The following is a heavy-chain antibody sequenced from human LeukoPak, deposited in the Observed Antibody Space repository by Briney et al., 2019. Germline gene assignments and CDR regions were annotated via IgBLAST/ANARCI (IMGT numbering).Heavy chain of an antibody. D-gene: IGHD3-16*01. CDR2: ISGSNGNT. Sequence: ASVKVSCKAFGYTFTRYGVSWVRQAPGQGLEWIGWISGSNGNTNYAQKLQGRVTMTTDTSTSTAYMELRSLRSDDTAVYYCARGGTPSYYYYMDVWGKGTTVTISS. CDR3: ARGGTPSYYYYMDV. V-gene: IGHV1-18*01. CDR1: GYTFTRYG. J-gene: IGHJ6*03.